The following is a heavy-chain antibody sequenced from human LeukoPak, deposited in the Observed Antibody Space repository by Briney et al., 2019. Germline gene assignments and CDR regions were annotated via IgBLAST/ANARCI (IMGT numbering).Heavy chain of an antibody. CDR1: GFTFSSYG. CDR2: IWYDGSNK. D-gene: IGHD4-17*01. J-gene: IGHJ6*02. Sequence: GGSLRLSCAASGFTFSSYGMHWVRQAPGKGLEWVAVIWYDGSNKYYADSVKGRFTIPRDNSKNTLYLQMNSLRAEDTAVYYCARDTTTVTPYGMDVWGQGTMVTVSS. CDR3: ARDTTTVTPYGMDV. V-gene: IGHV3-33*01.